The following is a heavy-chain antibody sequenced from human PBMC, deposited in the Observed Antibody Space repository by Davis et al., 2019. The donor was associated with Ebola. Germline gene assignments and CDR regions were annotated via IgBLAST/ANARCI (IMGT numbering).Heavy chain of an antibody. Sequence: GSLRLSCAVYGGSFSGYYWSWIRQPPGKGLEWIGEINHSGSTNYNPSLKSRVTISVDTSKNQLSLKLSSVTAADTAVYYCARDVEVVGIAAGSYLYYYYGMDVWGQGTTVTVSS. V-gene: IGHV4-34*01. J-gene: IGHJ6*02. CDR3: ARDVEVVGIAAGSYLYYYYGMDV. CDR2: INHSGST. D-gene: IGHD3-10*01. CDR1: GGSFSGYY.